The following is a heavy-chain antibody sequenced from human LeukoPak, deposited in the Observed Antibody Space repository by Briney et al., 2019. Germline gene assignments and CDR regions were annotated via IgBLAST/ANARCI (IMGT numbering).Heavy chain of an antibody. D-gene: IGHD2-15*01. J-gene: IGHJ4*02. CDR2: IYYSGGT. V-gene: IGHV4-59*01. CDR3: ARAKSDSTGWYYFDY. Sequence: SETLSLTCTVSGGSISSYYWSWLRQPPGKGLEWIGYIYYSGGTNYNPSLKSRVTISVDTSKNQFSLKVSSVTAADTAVYYCARAKSDSTGWYYFDYWGQGTLVTVSS. CDR1: GGSISSYY.